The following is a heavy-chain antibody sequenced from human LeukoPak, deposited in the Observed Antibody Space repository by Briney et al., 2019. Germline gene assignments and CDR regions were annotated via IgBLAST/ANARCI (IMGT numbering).Heavy chain of an antibody. CDR1: GFTFSSYA. Sequence: PRGSLRLSCAASGFTFSSYAMSWVRQAPGKGLEWVSAISGSGGSTYYADSVKGRFTISRDNSKNTLYLQMNSLRAEDTAVYYCAKYSAGGFRYYYYMDVWGKGTTVTVSS. CDR2: ISGSGGST. V-gene: IGHV3-23*01. CDR3: AKYSAGGFRYYYYMDV. D-gene: IGHD3-10*01. J-gene: IGHJ6*03.